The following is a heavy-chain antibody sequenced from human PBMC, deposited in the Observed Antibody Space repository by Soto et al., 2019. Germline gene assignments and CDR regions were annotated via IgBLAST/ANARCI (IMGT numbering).Heavy chain of an antibody. J-gene: IGHJ4*02. Sequence: SETLSLTCTVSGDSISTFYWSLIRQPPGKGLEWIGYIHYSGSTNYNPSLKSQVIISVDTSKNQFSLKLSSVTAADTAVYFCARVRANLFDYWGQGTLVTVSS. CDR3: ARVRANLFDY. V-gene: IGHV4-59*01. CDR1: GDSISTFY. CDR2: IHYSGST. D-gene: IGHD3-3*01.